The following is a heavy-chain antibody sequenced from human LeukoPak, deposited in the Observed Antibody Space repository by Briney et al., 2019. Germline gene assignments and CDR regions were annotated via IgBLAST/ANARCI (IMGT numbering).Heavy chain of an antibody. CDR1: GFTFDDYS. CDR2: ISWDGGNR. J-gene: IGHJ4*02. D-gene: IGHD6-13*01. Sequence: PGGSLRLSCAASGFTFDDYSMHWVRHAPGKGLEWASLISWDGGNREYADSVKGRFTISRDNSRNSLFLQMNSLTTEDTAFYYCAKDYSSSGPFDYWGQGTLVTVSS. CDR3: AKDYSSSGPFDY. V-gene: IGHV3-43*01.